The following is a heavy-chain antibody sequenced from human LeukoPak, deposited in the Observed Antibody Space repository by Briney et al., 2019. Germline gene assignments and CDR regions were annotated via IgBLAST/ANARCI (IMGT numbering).Heavy chain of an antibody. CDR3: ARDMQAGREGNY. Sequence: SVKVSCTASGGTFSSYAISWVRQAPGQGLEWMGGIIPIFGTANYAQKFQGRVTITADESTSTAYMELSSLRSEGTAVYYCARDMQAGREGNYWGQGTLVTVSS. D-gene: IGHD2-2*01. CDR2: IIPIFGTA. CDR1: GGTFSSYA. J-gene: IGHJ4*02. V-gene: IGHV1-69*13.